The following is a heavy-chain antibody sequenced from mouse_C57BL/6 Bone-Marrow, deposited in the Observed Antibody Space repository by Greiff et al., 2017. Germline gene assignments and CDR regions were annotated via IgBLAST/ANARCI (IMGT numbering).Heavy chain of an antibody. CDR1: GYTFTDYA. Sequence: QVQLKESGPELVRPGVSVKISCKGSGYTFTDYAMHWVKQSHAKSLEWIGVISTYYGDASYNQKFKDKATMTGDKSSSTAYMELARLTSEDSAVYYCARSITTVVARGDYWGQGTTLTVSS. V-gene: IGHV1-67*01. CDR2: ISTYYGDA. D-gene: IGHD1-1*01. CDR3: ARSITTVVARGDY. J-gene: IGHJ2*01.